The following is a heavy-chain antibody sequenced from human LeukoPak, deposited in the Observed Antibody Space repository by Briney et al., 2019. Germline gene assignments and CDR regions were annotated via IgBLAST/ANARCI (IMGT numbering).Heavy chain of an antibody. Sequence: GGSLRLSCAASGFTFSSYAMHWVRQAPGEGLEWVAVISYDGSNKYYADSVKGRFTISRDNSKNTLYLQMNSLRAEDTAVYYCARDLRVVSSGWYYYWGQGTLVTVSS. J-gene: IGHJ4*02. CDR2: ISYDGSNK. D-gene: IGHD6-19*01. CDR3: ARDLRVVSSGWYYY. V-gene: IGHV3-30*04. CDR1: GFTFSSYA.